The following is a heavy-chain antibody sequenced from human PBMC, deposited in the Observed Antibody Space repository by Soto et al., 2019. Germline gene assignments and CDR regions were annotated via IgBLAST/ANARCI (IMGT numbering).Heavy chain of an antibody. J-gene: IGHJ4*02. CDR1: GGSISSGGYS. D-gene: IGHD4-17*01. CDR2: IYWDDDK. CDR3: AHLTTGGFYFDY. V-gene: IGHV2-5*08. Sequence: TLSLTCAVSGGSISSGGYSWSWIRQPPGKGLEWLALIYWDDDKRYSPSLKSRLTITKDTSKNQVVLTMTNMDSVDTATYYCAHLTTGGFYFDYWGQGTLVTVS.